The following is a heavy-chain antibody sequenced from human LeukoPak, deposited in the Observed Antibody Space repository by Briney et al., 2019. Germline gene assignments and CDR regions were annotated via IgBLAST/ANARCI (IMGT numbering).Heavy chain of an antibody. Sequence: PSETLSLICTVSGGSISSGGYYWSWIRQHPGKGLEWIGYIYYSGSTYYNPSLKSRVTISVDTSKNQFSLKLSSVTAADTAVYYCARDRGWGDSSGYYGWYYFDYWGQGTLVTVSS. J-gene: IGHJ4*02. CDR2: IYYSGST. D-gene: IGHD3-22*01. V-gene: IGHV4-31*03. CDR1: GGSISSGGYY. CDR3: ARDRGWGDSSGYYGWYYFDY.